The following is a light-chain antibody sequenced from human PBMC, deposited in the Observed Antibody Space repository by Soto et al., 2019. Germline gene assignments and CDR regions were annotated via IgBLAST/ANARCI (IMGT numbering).Light chain of an antibody. Sequence: QSVLTQPASVSGSPGQSITISCTGTSSDVGAYSYVSWYQQHPGKAPKLIIYDVSERPSGISSRFSGSKSDNTASLTISGLQAEDEAEYYCSSYTSSTTYVFGTGTKVTVL. CDR1: SSDVGAYSY. V-gene: IGLV2-14*01. J-gene: IGLJ1*01. CDR3: SSYTSSTTYV. CDR2: DVS.